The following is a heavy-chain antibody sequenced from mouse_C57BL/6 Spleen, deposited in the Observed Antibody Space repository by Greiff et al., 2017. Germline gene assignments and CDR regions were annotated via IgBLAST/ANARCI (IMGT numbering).Heavy chain of an antibody. CDR3: ARIYYYGSSYDAMDY. CDR1: GYTFTSYW. D-gene: IGHD1-1*01. V-gene: IGHV1-64*01. Sequence: QVQLQQPGAELVKPGASVKLSCKASGYTFTSYWMHWVKQRPGQGLEWIGMIHPNSGSTNYNEKFKSKATMTVDKSSSTAYMQLSSLTSEYSAVYYCARIYYYGSSYDAMDYWGQGTSVTVSS. J-gene: IGHJ4*01. CDR2: IHPNSGST.